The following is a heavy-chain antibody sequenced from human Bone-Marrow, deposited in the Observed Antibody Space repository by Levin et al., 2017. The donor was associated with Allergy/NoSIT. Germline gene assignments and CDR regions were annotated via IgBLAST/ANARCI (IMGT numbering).Heavy chain of an antibody. D-gene: IGHD6-13*01. J-gene: IGHJ4*02. V-gene: IGHV3-7*01. CDR2: IKQDGSEQ. Sequence: GGSLRLSCTASGFNFRSYAMHWVRQAPGKGLEWVANIKQDGSEQYYVDSVEGRFTISRDNAKSSVYLQMNSLRAEDTAVYYCAREVRASAGTDYWGQGTLVTVSS. CDR1: GFNFRSYA. CDR3: AREVRASAGTDY.